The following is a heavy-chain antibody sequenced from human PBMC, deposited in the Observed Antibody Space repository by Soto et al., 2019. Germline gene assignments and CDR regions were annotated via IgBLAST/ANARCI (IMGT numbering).Heavy chain of an antibody. Sequence: ASVKVSCKVSGYTFTSFYMHLVRQAPGQGLEWMGVINPSSGSTTYAQKFQGRVTMTRDTSTSTVYMDLSSLRSDDTAVYYCARSRGYGRYYCNFDHLDVWGQGTTVTVSS. CDR1: GYTFTSFY. V-gene: IGHV1-46*01. CDR2: INPSSGST. J-gene: IGHJ6*02. D-gene: IGHD1-7*01. CDR3: ARSRGYGRYYCNFDHLDV.